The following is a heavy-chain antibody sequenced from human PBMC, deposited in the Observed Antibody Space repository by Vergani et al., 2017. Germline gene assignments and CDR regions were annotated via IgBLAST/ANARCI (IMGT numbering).Heavy chain of an antibody. CDR3: VRDQVTMLRGSDALDI. CDR1: GFTFSSYA. J-gene: IGHJ3*02. V-gene: IGHV3-30-3*01. Sequence: QVQLVESGGGVVQPGRSLRLPCAASGFTFSSYAMHWVRQAPGKGLEWVAVISYDGSNKYYADSVKGRFTISRDNSKNTLYLQMNSLRAEDTAVYYCVRDQVTMLRGSDALDIWVQGTMVTVSS. D-gene: IGHD3-10*01. CDR2: ISYDGSNK.